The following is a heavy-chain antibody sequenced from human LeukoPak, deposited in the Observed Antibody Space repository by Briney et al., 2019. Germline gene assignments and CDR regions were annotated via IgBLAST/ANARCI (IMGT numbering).Heavy chain of an antibody. D-gene: IGHD3-9*01. V-gene: IGHV3-23*01. Sequence: PGGSLRLSCAASGFTFSTSVMHWIRQAPGKGLEWVSVISPSSDSAYYADSVKGRFTISRDNSKNTLYLQMNSLRVEDTAVYYCGKRYFDSEFTYHFDPWGQGALVTVSS. J-gene: IGHJ5*02. CDR1: GFTFSTSV. CDR3: GKRYFDSEFTYHFDP. CDR2: ISPSSDSA.